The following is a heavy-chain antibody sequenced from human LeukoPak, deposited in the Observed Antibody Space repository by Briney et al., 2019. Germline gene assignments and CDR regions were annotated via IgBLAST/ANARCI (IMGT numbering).Heavy chain of an antibody. J-gene: IGHJ4*02. CDR3: TRGTRRRSYYFVDY. V-gene: IGHV4-59*12. CDR2: IYYSGST. CDR1: GGSISSYY. Sequence: SGTLSLTCTVSGGSISSYYWSWIRQPPGKGLEWIGYIYYSGSTNYNPSLKSRVTISVDTSKNQFSLKLSSVTAADTAVYYCTRGTRRRSYYFVDYWGQGTLVTVSS. D-gene: IGHD1-26*01.